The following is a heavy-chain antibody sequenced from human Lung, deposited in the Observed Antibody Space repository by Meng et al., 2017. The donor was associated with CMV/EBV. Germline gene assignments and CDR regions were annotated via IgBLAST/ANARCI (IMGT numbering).Heavy chain of an antibody. CDR3: ARGYCSSTSCYWGYYFDY. Sequence: GGSXRLXXAASGFTFSSYAMHWVRQAPGKGLEWVAVISYDGSNKYYADSVKGRFTISRDNSKNTLYLQMNSLRAEDTAVYYCARGYCSSTSCYWGYYFDYWGQGXLVTVSS. CDR1: GFTFSSYA. D-gene: IGHD2-2*01. CDR2: ISYDGSNK. J-gene: IGHJ4*02. V-gene: IGHV3-30-3*01.